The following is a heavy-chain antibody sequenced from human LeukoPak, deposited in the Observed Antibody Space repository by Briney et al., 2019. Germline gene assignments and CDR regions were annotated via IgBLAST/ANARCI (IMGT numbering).Heavy chain of an antibody. Sequence: GGSLRLSCVASGFTSSRYWMTWFRQAPGKGLEWVANIKQDGNQKNYVDSVKGRFTISRDNAKKSLYLQMNSLRGEDTAVYFCARGGTYDIWGQGTRVTVSS. CDR2: IKQDGNQK. J-gene: IGHJ3*02. CDR3: ARGGTYDI. CDR1: GFTSSRYW. V-gene: IGHV3-7*01.